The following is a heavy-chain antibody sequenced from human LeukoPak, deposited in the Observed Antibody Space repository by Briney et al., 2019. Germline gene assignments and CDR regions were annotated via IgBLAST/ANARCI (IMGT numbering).Heavy chain of an antibody. Sequence: PGGSLRLSCAASGFTFSSYAMSWVRQAPGKGLEWVSGIRGSGARTYYADSVKGRFTISRDNSKNTLYLQMNSLRAGDTAVYYCASVFTYDSSGGYYFDYWGQGTLVTVSS. D-gene: IGHD3-22*01. J-gene: IGHJ4*02. V-gene: IGHV3-23*01. CDR2: IRGSGART. CDR3: ASVFTYDSSGGYYFDY. CDR1: GFTFSSYA.